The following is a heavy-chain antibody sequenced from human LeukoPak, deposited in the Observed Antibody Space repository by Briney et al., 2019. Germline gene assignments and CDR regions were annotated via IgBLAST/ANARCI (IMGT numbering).Heavy chain of an antibody. Sequence: PGGSLRLSCAASGFTFSSYWMHWVRQAPGKGLVWVSRINSDGSSTSYADSVKGRFTISRDNAKNTLYLQMNSLRAEDTAVYYCARDPSAAVRGVVIDYWGQGTLVTVSS. V-gene: IGHV3-74*01. J-gene: IGHJ4*02. CDR2: INSDGSST. D-gene: IGHD3-10*01. CDR3: ARDPSAAVRGVVIDY. CDR1: GFTFSSYW.